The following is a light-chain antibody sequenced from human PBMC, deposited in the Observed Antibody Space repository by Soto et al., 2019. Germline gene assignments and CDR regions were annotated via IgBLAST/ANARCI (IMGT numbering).Light chain of an antibody. V-gene: IGKV3-15*01. CDR2: GAS. CDR1: QSISSN. CDR3: QQYNNWPYT. J-gene: IGKJ2*01. Sequence: EIVMTQSPATLSVSPGERATLSCRASQSISSNLAWYQQKPGQAPRLLIYGASSRATGLPARFSSSGSGTEFTLTISSLQSEDFAVYYCQQYNNWPYTFGQGTKLEI.